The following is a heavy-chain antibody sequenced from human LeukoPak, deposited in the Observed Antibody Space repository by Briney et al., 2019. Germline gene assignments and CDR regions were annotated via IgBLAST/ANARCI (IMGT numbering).Heavy chain of an antibody. J-gene: IGHJ1*01. V-gene: IGHV3-74*01. D-gene: IGHD2-21*01. CDR3: ARESTSVVVRYFQH. Sequence: GGSLRLSCAASGFTFSSYWMHWVRQAPGKGLVWVSRINSDGSSTSYADSVKGRFTISRDNAKNTLYLQMNSLRAEDTAVYYCARESTSVVVRYFQHWGQGTLVTVSS. CDR2: INSDGSST. CDR1: GFTFSSYW.